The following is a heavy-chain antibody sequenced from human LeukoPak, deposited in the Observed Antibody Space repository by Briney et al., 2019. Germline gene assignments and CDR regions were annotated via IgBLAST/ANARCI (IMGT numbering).Heavy chain of an antibody. V-gene: IGHV3-23*01. CDR1: GFTFSSYA. CDR2: ISGSGGST. CDR3: AKVRSPVVAALSFDY. D-gene: IGHD2-15*01. J-gene: IGHJ4*02. Sequence: GGSLRLSCAASGFTFSSYAMSWVRQAPGKGLEWVSAISGSGGSTYYADSVKGRFTISRDNSENTLYLQMNSLRAEDTAVYYCAKVRSPVVAALSFDYWGQGTLVTVSS.